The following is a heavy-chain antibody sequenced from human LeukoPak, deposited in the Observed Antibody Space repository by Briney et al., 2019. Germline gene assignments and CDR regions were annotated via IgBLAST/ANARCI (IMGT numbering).Heavy chain of an antibody. CDR1: GGSINSDSYY. CDR3: ARDRGVTTARGVPSWFDP. CDR2: IFTTGSP. V-gene: IGHV4-61*02. D-gene: IGHD3-10*01. Sequence: SETLSLTCTVSGGSINSDSYYWTWIRQPAGKGLEWIGRIFTTGSPNYNPSLKSRVTISIDTSKNQFSLKLTSVSAADTAVYYCARDRGVTTARGVPSWFDPWGQGTLVTVSS. J-gene: IGHJ5*02.